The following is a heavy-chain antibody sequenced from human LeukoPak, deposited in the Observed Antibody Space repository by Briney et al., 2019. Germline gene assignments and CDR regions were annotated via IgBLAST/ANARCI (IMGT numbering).Heavy chain of an antibody. V-gene: IGHV4-59*08. CDR1: GDSNNDYY. Sequence: PSETLSLTCTVSGDSNNDYYWSWIRQPPGNRLEWIGWIYYSGSTMYSPSLESRVTISLATSRTQFSLDLNSVTAADTAVYYCARHAGFGSGYYHDAFDIWGQGSMVIVSS. D-gene: IGHD3-22*01. CDR2: IYYSGST. CDR3: ARHAGFGSGYYHDAFDI. J-gene: IGHJ3*02.